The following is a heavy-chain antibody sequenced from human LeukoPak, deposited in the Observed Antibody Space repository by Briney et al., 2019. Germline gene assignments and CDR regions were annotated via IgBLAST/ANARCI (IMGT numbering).Heavy chain of an antibody. CDR1: GGTFSSYA. CDR2: IIPIFGTA. V-gene: IGHV1-69*01. J-gene: IGHJ4*02. Sequence: SSVKVSCKASGGTFSSYAISWVRQAPGQGLEWMGGIIPIFGTANYAQKFQGRATITADESTSTAYMELSSLRSEDTAVYYCARSSYYDILTGYYGGNFDYWGQGTLVTVSS. D-gene: IGHD3-9*01. CDR3: ARSSYYDILTGYYGGNFDY.